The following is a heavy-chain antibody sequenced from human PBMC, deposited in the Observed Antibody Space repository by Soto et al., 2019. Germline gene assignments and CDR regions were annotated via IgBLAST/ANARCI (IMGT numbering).Heavy chain of an antibody. CDR2: ISWNSCSI. J-gene: IGHJ1*01. V-gene: IGHV3-9*01. Sequence: EVQLVESGGGLVQPGRSLRLSCAASGFTFDDYAMHWVRQAPGKGLEWVSGISWNSCSIGYADSVKGRFTISRDNAKISLYMQMNSLRAEDTALYYCAKGLYSSSWYWPAQHWGQGTLVTVYS. CDR3: AKGLYSSSWYWPAQH. D-gene: IGHD6-13*01. CDR1: GFTFDDYA.